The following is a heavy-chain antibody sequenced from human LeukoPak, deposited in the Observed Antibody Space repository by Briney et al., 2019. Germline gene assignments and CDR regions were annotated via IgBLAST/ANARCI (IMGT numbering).Heavy chain of an antibody. CDR3: ARDLLGYSTSYYFDF. J-gene: IGHJ4*02. Sequence: PGGSLRLSCAASGFTFSSYSMNWVRQAPGKGLEWVSYISSSSSTIYADSVRGRFTISRDNAKNSLYLQMNSLRVEDTAAYYCARDLLGYSTSYYFDFWGQGTLVTVSS. V-gene: IGHV3-48*01. D-gene: IGHD6-6*01. CDR2: ISSSSSTI. CDR1: GFTFSSYS.